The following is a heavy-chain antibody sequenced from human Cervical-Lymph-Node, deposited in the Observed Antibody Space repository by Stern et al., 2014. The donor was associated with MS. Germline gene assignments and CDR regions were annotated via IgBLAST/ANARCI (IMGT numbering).Heavy chain of an antibody. CDR1: GFTFANHA. CDR2: ISSDGSTT. V-gene: IGHV3-23*04. CDR3: ARAGPYFLDY. Sequence: EVQLEESGGDLVQPGGSLRLSCAASGFTFANHAMSWVRQAPGKGLECVSSISSDGSTTLHTDSVKGRFTLSRDNSKDKLFLQLSSLRAEDTAIYYCARAGPYFLDYWGQGTLVTVSS. J-gene: IGHJ4*02. D-gene: IGHD2/OR15-2a*01.